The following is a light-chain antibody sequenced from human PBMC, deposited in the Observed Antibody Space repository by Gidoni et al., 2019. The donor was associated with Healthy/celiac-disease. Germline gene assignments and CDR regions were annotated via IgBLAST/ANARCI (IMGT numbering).Light chain of an antibody. V-gene: IGLV1-47*01. CDR1: SSNIGSNY. CDR2: RNN. J-gene: IGLJ2*01. Sequence: QSVLTQPPYASGNPGQRVTISCSGSSSNIGSNYVYWYQQLPGTAPKLLIYRNNQRPSGVPDRFSGSKSGTSASLAISGLRSEDEADYYCAAWDDSLSGHVVFGGGTKLTVL. CDR3: AAWDDSLSGHVV.